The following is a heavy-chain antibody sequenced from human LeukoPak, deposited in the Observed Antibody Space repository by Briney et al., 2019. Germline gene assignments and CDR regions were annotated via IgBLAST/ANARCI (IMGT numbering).Heavy chain of an antibody. V-gene: IGHV3-7*01. D-gene: IGHD3-22*01. CDR1: GFTFSSYW. CDR2: IKQDGSEK. J-gene: IGHJ4*02. Sequence: PGGSLRLSCAASGFTFSSYWMSWVRQAPGKGLEWVANIKQDGSEKYYVDSVKGRFTISRDNAKNSLYLQMNGLRAEDTAVYYCAGSSGWDLFDYWGQGTLVTVSS. CDR3: AGSSGWDLFDY.